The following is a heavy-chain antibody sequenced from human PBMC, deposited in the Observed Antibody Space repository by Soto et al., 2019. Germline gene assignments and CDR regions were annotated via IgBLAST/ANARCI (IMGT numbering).Heavy chain of an antibody. CDR3: ASMPREYSGYDLGY. CDR1: GFTFSSYS. V-gene: IGHV3-21*01. J-gene: IGHJ4*02. CDR2: ISSSSSYI. Sequence: EVQLVESGGGLVKPGGSLRLSCAASGFTFSSYSMNWVRQAPGKGLEWVSSISSSSSYIYYADSVKGRFTISRDNAKNSLYLQMNSLRAEDTAAYYCASMPREYSGYDLGYWGQGTLVTVSS. D-gene: IGHD5-12*01.